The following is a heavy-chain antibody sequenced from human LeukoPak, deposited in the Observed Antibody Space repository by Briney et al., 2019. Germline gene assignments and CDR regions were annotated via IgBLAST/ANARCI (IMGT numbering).Heavy chain of an antibody. CDR3: ARGPPVRMSVNYYGLGDP. CDR2: IIPIFGTA. V-gene: IGHV1-69*05. CDR1: GGTFSSYA. J-gene: IGHJ5*02. D-gene: IGHD3-22*01. Sequence: SVKVSCKASGGTFSSYAISWVRQAPGQGLEWMGGIIPIFGTANYAQKFQGRVTITRDTSASTAYMELSSLTSEDTAVYYCARGPPVRMSVNYYGLGDPWGQGTLVIVSS.